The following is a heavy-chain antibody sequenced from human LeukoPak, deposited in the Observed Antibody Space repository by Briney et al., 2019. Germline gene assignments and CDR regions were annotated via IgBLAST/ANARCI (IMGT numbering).Heavy chain of an antibody. CDR1: GFTFSSYA. D-gene: IGHD3-10*01. V-gene: IGHV3-23*01. J-gene: IGHJ6*02. Sequence: GGSLRLSCAASGFTFSSYAMSWVRQAPGKGLEWVSAISGSGGSTYYADSVKGRFTISRDNSKNALYLQMNSLRAEDTAVYYCAKILTMVRVGSSTGYYGMDVWGQGTTVTVSS. CDR3: AKILTMVRVGSSTGYYGMDV. CDR2: ISGSGGST.